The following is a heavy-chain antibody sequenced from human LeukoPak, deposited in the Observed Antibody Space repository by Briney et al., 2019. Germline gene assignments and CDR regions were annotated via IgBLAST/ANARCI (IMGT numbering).Heavy chain of an antibody. D-gene: IGHD6-13*01. V-gene: IGHV6-1*01. CDR1: GDSVSSNSAA. J-gene: IGHJ5*02. CDR2: TYYRSKWYN. Sequence: SQTLSLTCVISGDSVSSNSAAWNWIRQSPSRGLEWLGRTYYRSKWYNDYAVSVKSRITINPDTSKNQFSLQLNSVTPEDTAVYYCARAGQLGKYNWFDPWGQGTLVTVSS. CDR3: ARAGQLGKYNWFDP.